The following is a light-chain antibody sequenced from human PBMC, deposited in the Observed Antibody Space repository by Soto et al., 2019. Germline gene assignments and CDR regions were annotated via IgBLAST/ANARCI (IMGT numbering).Light chain of an antibody. CDR3: SLYSATKNRV. CDR2: DVR. J-gene: IGLJ1*01. CDR1: SSDVGNYNY. Sequence: SQPGSVRGSPGEAITISCNGTSSDVGNYNYVSWYQHHPGKAPKVMIYDVRNRPSGVSNRFSGSKSGNTASLTISGLQAEDEADYYCSLYSATKNRVFGTGTKVTVL. V-gene: IGLV2-14*01.